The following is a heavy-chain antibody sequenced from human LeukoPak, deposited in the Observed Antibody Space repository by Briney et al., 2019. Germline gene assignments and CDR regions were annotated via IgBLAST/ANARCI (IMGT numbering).Heavy chain of an antibody. D-gene: IGHD5-18*01. Sequence: GASLRLSCAASGFTFSSYAMSWVRQAPGKGLEWVSAISGSGGSTYYVDSVKGRFTISRDNSKNTPYLQMNSLRAEDTAVYYCAKDSRGYSHGYFDYWGQGTLVTVSS. J-gene: IGHJ4*02. CDR1: GFTFSSYA. V-gene: IGHV3-23*01. CDR3: AKDSRGYSHGYFDY. CDR2: ISGSGGST.